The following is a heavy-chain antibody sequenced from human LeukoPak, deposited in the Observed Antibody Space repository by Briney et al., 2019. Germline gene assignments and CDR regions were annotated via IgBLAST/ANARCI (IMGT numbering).Heavy chain of an antibody. D-gene: IGHD7-27*01. J-gene: IGHJ4*02. CDR2: IYYSGST. CDR3: ARRPTGDPKFDY. Sequence: SETLSLTCTVSGGSISSYYWSWIRQPPGKGLEWIGHIYYSGSTHYNPSLKSRVTISVDTSKNQFSLKLSSVTAADTAVYYCARRPTGDPKFDYWGQGTMVTVSS. V-gene: IGHV4-59*08. CDR1: GGSISSYY.